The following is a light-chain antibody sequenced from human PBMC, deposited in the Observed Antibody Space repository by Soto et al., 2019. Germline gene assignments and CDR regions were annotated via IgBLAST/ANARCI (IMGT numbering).Light chain of an antibody. CDR2: AAS. CDR3: QQYDNYPLT. J-gene: IGKJ4*01. Sequence: DIQMTQCPSSLSASVGDRVIITCRASQSIRKYLNWYQHKPGKVPTLLIYAASTLQSGVPSRFSGSGSGTEFNLTISNLQPDDFATYYCQQYDNYPLTFGGGTKVDI. V-gene: IGKV1-17*02. CDR1: QSIRKY.